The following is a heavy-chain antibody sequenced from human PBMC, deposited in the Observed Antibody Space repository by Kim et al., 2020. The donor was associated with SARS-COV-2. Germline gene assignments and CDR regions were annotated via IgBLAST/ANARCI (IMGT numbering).Heavy chain of an antibody. D-gene: IGHD2-2*02. V-gene: IGHV3-7*01. CDR3: ASGNRRCTSCYTSYYYYGMDV. J-gene: IGHJ6*02. Sequence: GGSLRLSCAASGFTFSSYWMSWVRQAPGKGLEWVANIKQDGSEKYYVDSVKGRFTISRDNAKNSLYLQMNSLRAEDTAVYYCASGNRRCTSCYTSYYYYGMDVWGQGTTVTVSS. CDR1: GFTFSSYW. CDR2: IKQDGSEK.